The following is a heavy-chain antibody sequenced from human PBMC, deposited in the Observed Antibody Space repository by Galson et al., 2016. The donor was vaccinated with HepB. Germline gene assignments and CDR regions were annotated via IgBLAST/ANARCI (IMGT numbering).Heavy chain of an antibody. CDR2: DSMDGRRK. Sequence: SLRLSCAGSGFIFRGYGMHWVRQAPGKGLEWVAADSMDGRRKFYSDSVRGRFTLSRGNSNNMLFLQMDSLRPDDTAVYYCAKRHEFCPPVGCSVDYWGQGTLVSVSS. CDR1: GFIFRGYG. J-gene: IGHJ4*02. D-gene: IGHD3-10*02. CDR3: AKRHEFCPPVGCSVDY. V-gene: IGHV3-30*18.